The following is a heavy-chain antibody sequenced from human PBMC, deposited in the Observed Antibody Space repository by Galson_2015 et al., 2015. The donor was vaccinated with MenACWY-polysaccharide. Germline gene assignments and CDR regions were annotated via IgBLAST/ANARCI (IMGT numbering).Heavy chain of an antibody. CDR3: ARPQDTSDSYPDY. J-gene: IGHJ4*02. V-gene: IGHV3-33*01. CDR1: AFTFSSYG. D-gene: IGHD2-21*01. Sequence: SLRLSCAASAFTFSSYGMHWVRQAPGKGLEWVAVIWYDGSKKYYADSVKGRFTISRDNSKNTLYLQVNSLRGEDTAAYYCARPQDTSDSYPDYWGQGTLVTVSS. CDR2: IWYDGSKK.